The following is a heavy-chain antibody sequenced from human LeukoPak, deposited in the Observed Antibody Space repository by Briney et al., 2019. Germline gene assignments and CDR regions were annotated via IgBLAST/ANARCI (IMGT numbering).Heavy chain of an antibody. CDR1: GDSISSSSSY. V-gene: IGHV4-39*01. Sequence: SETLSLTCSVSGDSISSSSSYWGWIRQPPGKGLEWIGEINHSGSTNYNPSLKSRVTISVDTSKNQFSLKLNSVTAADTAMYFCVKSGGYGLIDYWGQGTLVTVSS. CDR3: VKSGGYGLIDY. J-gene: IGHJ4*02. D-gene: IGHD1-26*01. CDR2: INHSGST.